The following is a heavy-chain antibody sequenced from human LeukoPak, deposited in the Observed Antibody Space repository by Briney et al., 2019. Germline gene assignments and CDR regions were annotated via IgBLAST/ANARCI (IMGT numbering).Heavy chain of an antibody. J-gene: IGHJ5*02. V-gene: IGHV3-23*01. CDR3: ANGGSYCSGGSCYPFPDWFDP. D-gene: IGHD2-15*01. CDR2: ISGSGGST. CDR1: GFTFSSYA. Sequence: GGSLRLSCAASGFTFSSYAMSWVRQAPGKGLEWVSAISGSGGSTYYADSVKGRFTISRDNSKNTLYLQMNSLRAEDTAVYYCANGGSYCSGGSCYPFPDWFDPWGQGTLATVSS.